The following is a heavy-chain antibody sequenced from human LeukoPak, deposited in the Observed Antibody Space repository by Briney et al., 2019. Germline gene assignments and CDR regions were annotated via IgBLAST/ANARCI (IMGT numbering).Heavy chain of an antibody. Sequence: PGGSLRLSCAASGFTFRNYAMNWVRQAPGKGLEWVSSITSSSAYIYDADSVKGRFTTSRDNAKNSLYLQMNSLRAEDTAVYYCARDPVGAHVRRAFDIWGQGTMVTVSS. CDR3: ARDPVGAHVRRAFDI. V-gene: IGHV3-21*01. CDR2: ITSSSAYI. J-gene: IGHJ3*02. D-gene: IGHD1-26*01. CDR1: GFTFRNYA.